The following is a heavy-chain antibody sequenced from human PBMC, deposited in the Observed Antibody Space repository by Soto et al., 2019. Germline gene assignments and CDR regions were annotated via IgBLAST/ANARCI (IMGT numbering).Heavy chain of an antibody. V-gene: IGHV4-31*03. J-gene: IGHJ2*01. CDR1: GGSISSGGYY. Sequence: QVQLQESGPGLVKPSQTLSLTCTVSGGSISSGGYYWSWIRQHPGKGLEWIGYIYYSGSTYYNPSLKSRVTISVDTSKNQFSLKLSSVTAADTAVYYCARDNRCSGGSCYSVNWYFDLWGRGTLVTVSS. CDR2: IYYSGST. CDR3: ARDNRCSGGSCYSVNWYFDL. D-gene: IGHD2-15*01.